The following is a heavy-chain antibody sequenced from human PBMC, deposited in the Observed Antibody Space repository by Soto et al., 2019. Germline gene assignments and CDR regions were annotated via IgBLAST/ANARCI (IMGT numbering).Heavy chain of an antibody. D-gene: IGHD5-12*01. J-gene: IGHJ5*02. CDR1: GDSVSTNRSS. V-gene: IGHV6-1*01. CDR3: ARDVDSGWRNGFDP. Sequence: SQTLSLTCVISGDSVSTNRSSWNWIRQSPSRGLEWLGRTYYRSKWYNDYAVSVKSRITVNPDTSKNQFSLQLNAVTPEDTAVYYCARDVDSGWRNGFDPWGQGTLVTVSS. CDR2: TYYRSKWYN.